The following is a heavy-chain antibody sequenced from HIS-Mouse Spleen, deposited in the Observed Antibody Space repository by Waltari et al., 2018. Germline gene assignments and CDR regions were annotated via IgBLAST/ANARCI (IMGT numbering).Heavy chain of an antibody. CDR1: WFTVWSTY. D-gene: IGHD1-26*01. V-gene: IGHV3-53*01. CDR3: ASARRGTEAFDI. J-gene: IGHJ3*02. CDR2: IYSGGST. Sequence: EVQLSEAGGGLIKPGGSLRLSCAASWFTVWSTYMSWVRQAPGKGLEWVSVIYSGGSTYYADSVKGRFTISRDNSKNTLYLQMNSLRAEDTAVYYCASARRGTEAFDIWGQGTMVTVSS.